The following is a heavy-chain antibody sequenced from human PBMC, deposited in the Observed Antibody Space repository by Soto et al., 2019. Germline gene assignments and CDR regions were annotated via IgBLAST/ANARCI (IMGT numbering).Heavy chain of an antibody. CDR3: ARGGGVGVAGSAAFDM. J-gene: IGHJ3*02. V-gene: IGHV1-2*02. CDR2: INPATGAA. CDR1: GYPVTAYY. D-gene: IGHD3-3*01. Sequence: QLHLVHSGAVVKKPGASVTVSCSASGYPVTAYYMHWVRQAPGRGLEWMGGINPATGAAKYTQTFRGGVTMTRDPATSTVFMELGGLTSEDTAVFYCARGGGVGVAGSAAFDMWGQGTLVTVSS.